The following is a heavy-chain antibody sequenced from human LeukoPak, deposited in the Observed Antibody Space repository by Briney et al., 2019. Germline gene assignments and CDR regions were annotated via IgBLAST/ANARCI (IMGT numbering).Heavy chain of an antibody. CDR1: GFTFYDYA. J-gene: IGHJ5*02. CDR2: ISWNSGRI. V-gene: IGHV3-9*01. Sequence: TGGSLRLSCAASGFTFYDYAMHWVRQAPGEGVEWVSGISWNSGRIGYADSVKGRFTISRDNAKNSLYLQMNSLRAEDTALYYCAKSRVLGVVPACYNWFDPWGQGTLVTVSS. D-gene: IGHD2-2*01. CDR3: AKSRVLGVVPACYNWFDP.